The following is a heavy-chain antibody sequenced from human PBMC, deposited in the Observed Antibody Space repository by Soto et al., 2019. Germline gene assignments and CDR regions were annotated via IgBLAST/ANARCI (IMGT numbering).Heavy chain of an antibody. J-gene: IGHJ6*02. V-gene: IGHV3-23*01. D-gene: IGHD2-2*01. CDR1: GFTFSSYA. CDR3: ASTRGRYYYYGMDV. CDR2: ISGSGGST. Sequence: EVQLLESGGGLVQPGGSLRLSCAASGFTFSSYAMSWARQAPGKGLEWVSAISGSGGSTYYADSVKGRFTISRDNSKNTLYLQMNSLRAEDTAVYYCASTRGRYYYYGMDVWGQGTTVTVSS.